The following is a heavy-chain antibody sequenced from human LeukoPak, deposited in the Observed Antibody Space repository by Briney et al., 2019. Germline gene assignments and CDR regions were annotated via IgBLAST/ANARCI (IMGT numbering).Heavy chain of an antibody. Sequence: GGSLRLSCAASGFTFSSYAMSWVRQAPGKGLEWAVVISYDGSNKYYADSVKGRFTISRDNSKNTLYLQMNSLGAEDTAKYYCTKDYCGKFCSAVWGQGTTVTVSS. V-gene: IGHV3-30-3*01. J-gene: IGHJ6*02. CDR2: ISYDGSNK. CDR3: TKDYCGKFCSAV. CDR1: GFTFSSYA. D-gene: IGHD3-9*01.